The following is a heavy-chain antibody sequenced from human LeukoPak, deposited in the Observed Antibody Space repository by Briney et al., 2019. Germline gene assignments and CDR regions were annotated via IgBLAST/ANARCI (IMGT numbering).Heavy chain of an antibody. J-gene: IGHJ4*02. V-gene: IGHV3-23*01. Sequence: PGGSLRLSCTASGLTFSTYALSWVRQTPGKGLEWLSVISATGSTTYYADSVRGRFTISRDNSKNTLYLQMNSLRVEDTAVYYCAKDGGAGSYYIYWGQGTLVTVSS. CDR3: AKDGGAGSYYIY. CDR1: GLTFSTYA. CDR2: ISATGSTT. D-gene: IGHD3-10*01.